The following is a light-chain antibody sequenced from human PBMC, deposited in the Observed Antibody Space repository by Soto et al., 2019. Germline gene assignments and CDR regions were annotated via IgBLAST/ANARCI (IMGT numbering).Light chain of an antibody. Sequence: EKVMTQSPATLSMYPGERATLSCRASQSVSSNLAWYQQKPGQAPRLLIYGASTRATGIPTRFSGSGSGTEFTLTISSLQSEDSAVYYCQQYNSWPPLYTFGQGTKLEIK. CDR1: QSVSSN. CDR2: GAS. J-gene: IGKJ2*01. CDR3: QQYNSWPPLYT. V-gene: IGKV3-15*01.